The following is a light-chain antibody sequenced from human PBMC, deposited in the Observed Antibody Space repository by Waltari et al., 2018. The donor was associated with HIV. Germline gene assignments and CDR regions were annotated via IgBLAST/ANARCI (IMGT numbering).Light chain of an antibody. V-gene: IGLV1-40*01. CDR1: SSNIGAGQD. Sequence: QAVLTQPPSVSGAPGQRATISCTGTSSNIGAGQDVHWYQQLPGTAPKPLIHGDTPRPSGVPDRFSGSKSGTSASLAIAGLQTEDEAVFYCQSFDSSLSNLVVFGGGTKVTVL. J-gene: IGLJ2*01. CDR3: QSFDSSLSNLVV. CDR2: GDT.